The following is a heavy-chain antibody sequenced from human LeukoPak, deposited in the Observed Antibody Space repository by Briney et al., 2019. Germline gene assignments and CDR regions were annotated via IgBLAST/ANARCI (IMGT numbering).Heavy chain of an antibody. Sequence: GGSLRLSCAASGFTFSNYAMRWVRQAPGKGLEWVAFMRHNGSATYYADSVKGRFTISRDNSKNTLYPQMNSLIYEDTAVYYCAKTGYQWGEYFYYMDVWGKGTTVTVSS. CDR3: AKTGYQWGEYFYYMDV. J-gene: IGHJ6*03. D-gene: IGHD2-8*01. V-gene: IGHV3-30*02. CDR2: MRHNGSAT. CDR1: GFTFSNYA.